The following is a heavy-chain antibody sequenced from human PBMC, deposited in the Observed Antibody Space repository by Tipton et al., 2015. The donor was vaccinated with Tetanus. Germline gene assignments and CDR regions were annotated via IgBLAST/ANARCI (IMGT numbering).Heavy chain of an antibody. Sequence: GSLRLSCVASGFIVSSHYMSWVRQAPGKGLEWVSVMYSGGDTYYVDSVKGRFSISRDNAKNTLYLQMDSLRPEDTAVYYCARVAGYCGGDCLDSWGQGAQVTVSS. CDR2: MYSGGDT. J-gene: IGHJ4*02. CDR3: ARVAGYCGGDCLDS. D-gene: IGHD2-21*01. V-gene: IGHV3-53*01. CDR1: GFIVSSHY.